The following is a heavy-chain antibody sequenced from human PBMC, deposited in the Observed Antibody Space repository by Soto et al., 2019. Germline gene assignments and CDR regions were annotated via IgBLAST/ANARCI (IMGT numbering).Heavy chain of an antibody. CDR3: ANSQIYTRAARDDY. J-gene: IGHJ4*02. CDR1: GFTFSSYA. D-gene: IGHD6-6*01. Sequence: GGSLILSCAASGFTFSSYAMSLVRQAPGKGLEWVSAISGSGGSTYYADSVKGRFTISRDNSKNTLYLQMNSLRAEDTAVYYCANSQIYTRAARDDYWGQGTLVTVSS. CDR2: ISGSGGST. V-gene: IGHV3-23*01.